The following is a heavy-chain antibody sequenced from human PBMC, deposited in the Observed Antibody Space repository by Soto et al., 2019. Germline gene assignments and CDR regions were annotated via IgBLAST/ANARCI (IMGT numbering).Heavy chain of an antibody. CDR1: GFTFDDYA. V-gene: IGHV3-9*01. J-gene: IGHJ4*02. CDR2: ISWNSGSI. Sequence: GGSLRLSCAASGFTFDDYAMHWVRQAPGKGLEWVSGISWNSGSIGYADSVKGRFTISRDNAKNSLYLQMNSLRAEDTALYYCAKGHSGYESGYYFDYWGQGTLVTVSS. CDR3: AKGHSGYESGYYFDY. D-gene: IGHD5-12*01.